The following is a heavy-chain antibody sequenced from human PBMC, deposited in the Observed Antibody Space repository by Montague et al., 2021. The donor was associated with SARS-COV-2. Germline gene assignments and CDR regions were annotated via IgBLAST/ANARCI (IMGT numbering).Heavy chain of an antibody. CDR1: GFSLSTSGMC. Sequence: PALVKPTQTLTLTCTFSGFSLSTSGMCVSWIRQPPGKALEWLALIDWDDDKYYSTSLKTRLTISKDTSKNQVVLTMTNMDPVDTATYYCARIYSGSWYEYNWFDPWGQGTLVTVSS. CDR2: IDWDDDK. D-gene: IGHD6-13*01. J-gene: IGHJ5*02. CDR3: ARIYSGSWYEYNWFDP. V-gene: IGHV2-70*01.